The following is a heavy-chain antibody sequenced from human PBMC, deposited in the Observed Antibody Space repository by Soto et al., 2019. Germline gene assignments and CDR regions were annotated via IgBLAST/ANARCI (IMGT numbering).Heavy chain of an antibody. CDR1: GGSSSSGGYY. CDR2: IYYSGST. Sequence: SETLSLTCTVSGGSSSSGGYYWSWIRQHPGKGLEGIGYIYYSGSTYYNPSLKSRVTISVDTSKNQFSLKLSAVTAADTAVYYCASLDSDGDSFDYWAQGTLVTVSS. D-gene: IGHD4-17*01. J-gene: IGHJ4*02. CDR3: ASLDSDGDSFDY. V-gene: IGHV4-31*03.